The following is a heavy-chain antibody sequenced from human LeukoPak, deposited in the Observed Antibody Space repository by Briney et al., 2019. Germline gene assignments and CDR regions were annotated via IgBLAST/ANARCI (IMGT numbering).Heavy chain of an antibody. V-gene: IGHV1-18*01. J-gene: IGHJ4*02. CDR2: ISAYNGKT. CDR1: GYTFTSYG. CDR3: ARDMGLNNWAGFPNFDY. Sequence: GASVKVSCKASGYTFTSYGISWVRQSPGQGLEWMGRISAYNGKTIHAQKLQDRVTMTTDTPTSTGYMELRSLISDDTAVYYCARDMGLNNWAGFPNFDYWGQGTLVTVSS. D-gene: IGHD1-1*01.